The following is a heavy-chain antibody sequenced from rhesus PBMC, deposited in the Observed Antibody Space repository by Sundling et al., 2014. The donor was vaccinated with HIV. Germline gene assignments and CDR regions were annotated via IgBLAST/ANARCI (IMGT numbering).Heavy chain of an antibody. CDR2: ISSGGST. V-gene: IGHV3-103*01. J-gene: IGHJ4*01. Sequence: EVQLVESGGALAKPGGSLRLSCAASGFTFSSYAMHWVRQAPGKGLEWVSAISSGGSTYYADSVKGRFTISRDNSKNTLSLQMNSLRAEDTAVYYCAKDRYYESGYYTSWGQGVLVAVSS. CDR3: AKDRYYESGYYTS. CDR1: GFTFSSYA. D-gene: IGHD3-28*01.